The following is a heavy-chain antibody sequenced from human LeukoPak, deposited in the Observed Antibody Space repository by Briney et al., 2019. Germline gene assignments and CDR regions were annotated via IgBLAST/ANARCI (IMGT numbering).Heavy chain of an antibody. CDR3: ARDQASYYGSGILYYFDY. J-gene: IGHJ4*02. Sequence: ASVKVXCKASGYTFTSYAMHWVRQAPGQRLEWMGWINAGNGNTKYSQKFQGRVTITRDTSASTAYMELSSLRSEDTAVYYCARDQASYYGSGILYYFDYWGQGTLVTVSS. CDR1: GYTFTSYA. V-gene: IGHV1-3*01. D-gene: IGHD3-10*01. CDR2: INAGNGNT.